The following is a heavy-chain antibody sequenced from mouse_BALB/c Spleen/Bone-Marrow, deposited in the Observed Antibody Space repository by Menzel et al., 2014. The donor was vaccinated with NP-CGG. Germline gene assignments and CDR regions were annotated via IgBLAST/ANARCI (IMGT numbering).Heavy chain of an antibody. Sequence: EVKVEESGGGLVQPGGSRKFSCAASGFTFXSFAMHWVRQAPEKGLEWVAYISSGSSTIYYADTVMGRFTISRDNPKNTLFLQMTSLRSEDTAMYYCARSGSSSGYFDYWGQGTTLTVSS. D-gene: IGHD1-1*01. J-gene: IGHJ2*01. CDR1: GFTFXSFA. CDR2: ISSGSSTI. V-gene: IGHV5-17*02. CDR3: ARSGSSSGYFDY.